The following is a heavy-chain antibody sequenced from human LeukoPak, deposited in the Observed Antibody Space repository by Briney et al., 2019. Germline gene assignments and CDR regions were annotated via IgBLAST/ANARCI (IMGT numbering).Heavy chain of an antibody. CDR2: INPSSGGT. CDR3: ARDYYYGSGSYLPV. D-gene: IGHD3-10*01. V-gene: IGHV1-2*02. Sequence: ASVKVSCKASGYPFTGYYMHWVRQAPGQGLEWMGWINPSSGGTNYAQKFQGRVTMTRDTSTSTVYMELSSLRSEDTAVYYCARDYYYGSGSYLPVWGQGTTVTVSS. CDR1: GYPFTGYY. J-gene: IGHJ6*02.